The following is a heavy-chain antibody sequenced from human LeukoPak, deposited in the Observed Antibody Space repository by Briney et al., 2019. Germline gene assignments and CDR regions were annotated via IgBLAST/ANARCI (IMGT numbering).Heavy chain of an antibody. CDR2: IYYSGST. CDR3: ARSLGGGTYQDFDS. V-gene: IGHV4-39*01. J-gene: IGHJ4*02. D-gene: IGHD1-26*01. CDR1: GGSIISSGYY. Sequence: SETLSLTCTVSGGSIISSGYYWGWIHQPPGRGLEWLGSIYYSGSTYYNPSLKSRVTVSVDTSRNQFSLKLSSVTAADTAVYYCARSLGGGTYQDFDSWGQGTLVTVSS.